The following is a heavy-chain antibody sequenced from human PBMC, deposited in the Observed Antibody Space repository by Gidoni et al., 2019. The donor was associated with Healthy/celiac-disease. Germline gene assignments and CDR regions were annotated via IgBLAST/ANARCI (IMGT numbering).Heavy chain of an antibody. D-gene: IGHD2-15*01. CDR3: ARDRFYCSGGSCYPGVNWFDP. Sequence: ESGPGLVKPSETLSLTCTVSGGSISSYYWSWIRQPPGKGLEWIGYIYYSGSTNYNPSLKSRVTISVDTSKNQFSLMLSSVTAADTAVYYCARDRFYCSGGSCYPGVNWFDPWGQGTLVTVSS. CDR1: GGSISSYY. J-gene: IGHJ5*02. CDR2: IYYSGST. V-gene: IGHV4-59*01.